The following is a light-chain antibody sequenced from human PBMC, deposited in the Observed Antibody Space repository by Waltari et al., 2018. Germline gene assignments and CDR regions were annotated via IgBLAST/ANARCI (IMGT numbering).Light chain of an antibody. CDR2: YVS. J-gene: IGLJ3*02. Sequence: QSALTQPVSVSGSPGQSVTISCTGTSNNVGDYNLVSWFQPHPDQAPKLLIFYVSKRPPGVSNRFSGSKSGNTASLTISGLQTEDEADYYCCSYSTGGSWMFGGGTKLTVL. CDR1: SNNVGDYNL. CDR3: CSYSTGGSWM. V-gene: IGLV2-23*02.